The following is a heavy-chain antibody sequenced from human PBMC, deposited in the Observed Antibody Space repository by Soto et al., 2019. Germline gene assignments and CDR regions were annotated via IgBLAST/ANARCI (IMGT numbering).Heavy chain of an antibody. CDR3: ASVEQWLATYYYCGMDV. D-gene: IGHD6-19*01. CDR1: GYTFTSYG. V-gene: IGHV1-18*01. CDR2: ISAYNGNT. Sequence: ASVKVSCKASGYTFTSYGISWVRQAPGQGLEWMGWISAYNGNTNYAQKLQGRVTMTTDTSTSTAYMELRSLRSDDTAVYYCASVEQWLATYYYCGMDVWGQGTTVTVSS. J-gene: IGHJ6*02.